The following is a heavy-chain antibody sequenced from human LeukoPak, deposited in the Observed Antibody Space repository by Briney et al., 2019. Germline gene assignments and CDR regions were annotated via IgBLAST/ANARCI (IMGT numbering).Heavy chain of an antibody. D-gene: IGHD3-10*01. CDR2: ISSSGSSR. J-gene: IGHJ4*02. V-gene: IGHV3-48*03. CDR1: GFTFSSYE. CDR3: ARIRGGNEGSGSFFDY. Sequence: PGGSLRLSCAASGFTFSSYEMNWVRQPSGKGLEWFSYISSSGSSRYYADSVKGRFTISRDNAKNSLYLQMNSLRAEDTAVYYCARIRGGNEGSGSFFDYWGQGTLVTVSS.